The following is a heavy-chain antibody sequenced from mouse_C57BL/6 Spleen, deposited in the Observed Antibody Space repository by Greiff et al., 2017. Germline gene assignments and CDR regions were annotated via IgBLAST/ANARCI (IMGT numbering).Heavy chain of an antibody. V-gene: IGHV1-69*01. CDR2: IDPSDSYT. Sequence: QVHVKQPGAELVMPGASVKLSCKASGYTFTSYWMHWVKQRPGQGLEWIGEIDPSDSYTNYNQKFKGKSTLTVDKSSSTAYMQLSSLTSEDSAVYYCARTPYYYGSSFYFDYWGQGTTLTVSS. D-gene: IGHD1-1*01. CDR3: ARTPYYYGSSFYFDY. CDR1: GYTFTSYW. J-gene: IGHJ2*01.